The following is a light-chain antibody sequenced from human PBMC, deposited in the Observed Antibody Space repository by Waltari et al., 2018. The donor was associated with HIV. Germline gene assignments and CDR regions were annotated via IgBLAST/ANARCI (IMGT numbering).Light chain of an antibody. V-gene: IGLV1-44*01. Sequence: QSLLPQPPSASGTPGQRVTISYSGSSSNSGSNTVHWHQQLPGSAPRALIYNNDQRPSGVPDRFSGSKSGTSASLAISGLQSEDQGDYYCASWDDKLDGWVFGGGTRLTVL. J-gene: IGLJ3*02. CDR1: SSNSGSNT. CDR3: ASWDDKLDGWV. CDR2: NND.